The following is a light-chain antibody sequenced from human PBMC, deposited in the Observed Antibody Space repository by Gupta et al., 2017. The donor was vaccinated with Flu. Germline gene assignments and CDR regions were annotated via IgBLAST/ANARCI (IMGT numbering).Light chain of an antibody. CDR1: QGVSSD. V-gene: IGKV3-15*01. Sequence: PATLSASHGERVTLSCRASQGVSSDLAWYQQHPGQAPRRLIFDASTRATGIPDRFGGSESETEFTLTISGLEPEDFAVYYCQQDNNWPRPFGQGTRVDI. CDR3: QQDNNWPRP. CDR2: DAS. J-gene: IGKJ1*01.